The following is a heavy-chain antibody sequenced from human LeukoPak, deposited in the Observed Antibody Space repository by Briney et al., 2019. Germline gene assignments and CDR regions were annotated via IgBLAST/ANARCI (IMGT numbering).Heavy chain of an antibody. CDR1: SGSISCGACS. Sequence: SQTLSLTCAVSSGSISCGACSWSWIRQPPGTGLEWIGYIYHNGTTYYNPSFKSRVTISVDRSKNQFSLWLKSVTAADTAVYYCARASYSGYPPYYYGLDVWGKGTTVTVSS. V-gene: IGHV4-30-2*01. CDR2: IYHNGTT. J-gene: IGHJ6*04. D-gene: IGHD5-12*01. CDR3: ARASYSGYPPYYYGLDV.